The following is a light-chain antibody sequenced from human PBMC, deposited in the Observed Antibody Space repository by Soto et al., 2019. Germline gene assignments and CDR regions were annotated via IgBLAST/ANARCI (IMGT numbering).Light chain of an antibody. Sequence: QSVLTQPPSASGSPGQSVTISCTGSSSDVGGYNYVSWYQQHPGKAPKLLVFEVNNRPSGVPDRFSGSKSGNTASLTVSGLQAEDEADYYCCSYAGSNSLLFGGGTKLTVL. V-gene: IGLV2-8*01. CDR2: EVN. CDR1: SSDVGGYNY. J-gene: IGLJ2*01. CDR3: CSYAGSNSLL.